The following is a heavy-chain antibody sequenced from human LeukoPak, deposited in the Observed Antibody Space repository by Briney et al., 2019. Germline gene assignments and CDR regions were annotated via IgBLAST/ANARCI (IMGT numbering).Heavy chain of an antibody. CDR1: GYTFTDYY. V-gene: IGHV1-2*06. D-gene: IGHD4-17*01. CDR3: ARVMKATVRTSNFDY. CDR2: INPNSGDT. Sequence: ASVKVSCKASGYTFTDYYMYWVRQAPVQGLEWMGRINPNSGDTFYAQKFQGRVTMTRDTSISTAYMELSRLRSDDTAVYYCARVMKATVRTSNFDYWGQGTLVTVSS. J-gene: IGHJ4*02.